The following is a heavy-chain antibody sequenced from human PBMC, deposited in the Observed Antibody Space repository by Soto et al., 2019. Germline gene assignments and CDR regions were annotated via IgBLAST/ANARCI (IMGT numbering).Heavy chain of an antibody. D-gene: IGHD6-13*01. CDR3: ARSSPIAAAGTNYFDP. V-gene: IGHV1-46*03. CDR2: INPSGGST. J-gene: IGHJ5*02. CDR1: GYTFTNYY. Sequence: ASVKVSCKASGYTFTNYYMHWVRQAPGQGLEWMGIINPSGGSTSYAQKFQGRVTMTRDTSTSTFYMELSSLRSEDTAVYYCARSSPIAAAGTNYFDPWGQGTLVTVSS.